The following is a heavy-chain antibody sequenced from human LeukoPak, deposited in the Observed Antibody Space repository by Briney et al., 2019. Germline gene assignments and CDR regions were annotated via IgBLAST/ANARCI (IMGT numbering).Heavy chain of an antibody. CDR1: GVSFSGYY. CDR2: INHSGST. D-gene: IGHD3-3*01. CDR3: ARNYESGYSIGP. V-gene: IGHV4-34*01. J-gene: IGHJ5*02. Sequence: SETLSLTGAVYGVSFSGYYWSWIRQPPGKGLEWIGEINHSGSTNYNPSLKSRVTISVDKSKNQFSLTVTSVTAADTAIYYCARNYESGYSIGPWGQGTLVTVSS.